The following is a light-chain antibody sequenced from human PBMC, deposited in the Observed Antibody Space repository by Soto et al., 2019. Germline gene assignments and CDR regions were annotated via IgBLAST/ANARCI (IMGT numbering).Light chain of an antibody. CDR2: VNT. J-gene: IGLJ3*02. Sequence: QSVLTQPPSVSGVPGQTITISCTGSSSNIGADFGVHWYQQLPGAAPKLVIFVNTNRPSGVPDRFSGSKSGTSASLAITGLQAEDEADYYCQSYDRSLSGWVFGTGTKLTVL. CDR1: SSNIGADFG. CDR3: QSYDRSLSGWV. V-gene: IGLV1-40*01.